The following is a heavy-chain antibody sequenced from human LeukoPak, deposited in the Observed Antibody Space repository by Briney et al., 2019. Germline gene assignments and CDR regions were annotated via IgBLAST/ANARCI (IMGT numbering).Heavy chain of an antibody. CDR3: ARQEYDILTGYGYNWFDP. V-gene: IGHV5-51*01. Sequence: GESLKISCKGSGYSFTSYWIGWVRQMPGKGLGWMGIIYPGDSDTRYSPSFQGQVTISADKSISTAYLQWSSLKASDTAMYYCARQEYDILTGYGYNWFDPWGQGTLVTVSS. J-gene: IGHJ5*02. CDR1: GYSFTSYW. D-gene: IGHD3-9*01. CDR2: IYPGDSDT.